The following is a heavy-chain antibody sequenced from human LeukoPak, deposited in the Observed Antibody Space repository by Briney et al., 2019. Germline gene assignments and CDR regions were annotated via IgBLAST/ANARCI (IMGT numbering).Heavy chain of an antibody. CDR1: GYTFTGYY. CDR3: ARVFRVDTAMVTAFDI. Sequence: ASVKVSCKASGYTFTGYYMHWVRQAPGQGLEWMGWINPNSGGTNYAQKFQGRVTMTRDTSTSTVYMELSSLRSEDTAVYYCARVFRVDTAMVTAFDIWGQGTMVTVSS. J-gene: IGHJ3*02. CDR2: INPNSGGT. D-gene: IGHD5-18*01. V-gene: IGHV1-2*02.